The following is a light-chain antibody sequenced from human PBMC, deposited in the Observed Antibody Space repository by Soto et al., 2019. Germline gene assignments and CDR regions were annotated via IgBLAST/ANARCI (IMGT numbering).Light chain of an antibody. Sequence: DIQMTQSPSTLSASVGDRVTITCRASQSISSWLAWYQQKPGKAPKLLIYDASSLESGVPSRFSGSGSGTDFTLTITSLEPEDFAFYYCHQRQRWPRTFGQGTKVDIK. CDR2: DAS. V-gene: IGKV1-5*01. CDR3: HQRQRWPRT. J-gene: IGKJ1*01. CDR1: QSISSW.